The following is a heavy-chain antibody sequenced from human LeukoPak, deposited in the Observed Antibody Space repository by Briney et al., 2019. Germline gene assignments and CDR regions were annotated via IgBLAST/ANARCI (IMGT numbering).Heavy chain of an antibody. CDR1: GYTFSKYG. CDR3: ATGLDSSSWHVNLDH. V-gene: IGHV1-18*01. CDR2: ISADNSDT. J-gene: IGHJ4*02. D-gene: IGHD6-13*01. Sequence: VASVKVSCKASGYTFSKYGITWVRQAPGQGLEWMGWISADNSDTYFTQKIQGRLTLTTDTSATTAYMELTNLRSDDTAVYYCATGLDSSSWHVNLDHWGQGTLVTVSS.